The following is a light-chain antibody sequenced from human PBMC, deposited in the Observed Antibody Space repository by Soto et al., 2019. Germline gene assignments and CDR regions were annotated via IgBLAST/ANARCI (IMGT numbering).Light chain of an antibody. CDR2: GAS. Sequence: EILMPHSPAPRSFPPGERVVLPGRASKSVSRNLAWNQQNPGQAPRLLVYGASTRATGIPARFSGSGSGTEFTLTISSLQSEDFAVYYCQHYNNWPPWTFGQGTKVEIK. CDR3: QHYNNWPPWT. J-gene: IGKJ1*01. V-gene: IGKV3-15*01. CDR1: KSVSRN.